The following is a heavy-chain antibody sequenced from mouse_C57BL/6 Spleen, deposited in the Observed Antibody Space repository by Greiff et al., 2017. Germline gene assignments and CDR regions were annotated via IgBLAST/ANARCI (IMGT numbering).Heavy chain of an antibody. CDR3: SKGGYYFDY. J-gene: IGHJ2*01. D-gene: IGHD1-1*02. CDR1: GYSFTDYN. CDR2: INPHYGTT. V-gene: IGHV1-39*01. Sequence: EVQLQESGPELVKPGASVKISCKASGYSFTDYNMNWVKQSNGKSLEWIGVINPHYGTTSYKQKFKGKATFTVDQSSSTAYMQLNSLTSEDSAVYYCSKGGYYFDYWGQGTTLTVSS.